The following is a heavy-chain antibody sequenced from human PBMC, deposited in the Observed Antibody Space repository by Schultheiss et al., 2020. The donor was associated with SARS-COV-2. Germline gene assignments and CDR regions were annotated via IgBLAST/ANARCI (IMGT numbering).Heavy chain of an antibody. D-gene: IGHD6-19*01. CDR2: ISSSSSYI. CDR1: GFTFSTYD. J-gene: IGHJ4*02. CDR3: ARDLGSSAGALKLFDY. V-gene: IGHV3-21*01. Sequence: GGSLRLSCAASGFTFSTYDMHWVRQAPGKGLEWVSSISSSSSYIYYADSVKGRFTISRDNAKNSLYLQMNSLRAEDTAVYYCARDLGSSAGALKLFDYWGQGTLVTVSS.